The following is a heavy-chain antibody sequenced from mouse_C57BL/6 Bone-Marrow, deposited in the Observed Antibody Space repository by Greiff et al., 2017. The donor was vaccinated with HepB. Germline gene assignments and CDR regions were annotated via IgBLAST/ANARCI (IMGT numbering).Heavy chain of an antibody. V-gene: IGHV1-59*01. Sequence: QVQLQQPGAELVRPGTSVKLSCKASGYTFTSYWMHWVKQRPGQGLEWIGVIDPSDSYTNYNQKFKGKATLTVDTSSSTAYMQLSSLTSEDSAVYYWARLPYYGSSYWYFDVWGTGTTVTVSS. CDR2: IDPSDSYT. CDR3: ARLPYYGSSYWYFDV. J-gene: IGHJ1*03. CDR1: GYTFTSYW. D-gene: IGHD1-1*01.